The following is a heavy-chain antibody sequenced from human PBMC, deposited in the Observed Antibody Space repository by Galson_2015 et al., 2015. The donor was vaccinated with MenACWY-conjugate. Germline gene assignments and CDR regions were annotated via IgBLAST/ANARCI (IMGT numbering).Heavy chain of an antibody. CDR1: GGSITSYY. V-gene: IGHV4-59*01. CDR3: ARESSDSSGYADY. D-gene: IGHD3-22*01. J-gene: IGHJ4*02. CDR2: IYYTGST. Sequence: ETLSLTCTVSGGSITSYYWSWIRQPPGKGLEWIGSIYYTGSTKYNPSLESRVTISLDTSKNQFSLKLSSVTAADTALYYCARESSDSSGYADYWGQGTLVTVSS.